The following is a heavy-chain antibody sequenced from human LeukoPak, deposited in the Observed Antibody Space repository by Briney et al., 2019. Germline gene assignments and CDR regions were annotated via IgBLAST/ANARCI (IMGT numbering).Heavy chain of an antibody. J-gene: IGHJ6*02. Sequence: GGSLRLSCAASGFTFSSYSMNWVRQAPGKGLEWVSYISSSSSTIYYADSVKGRFTISRDNAKNSLYLQMNSLRAEDTAVYYCAREIQDVELLWFGELLSVYGMDVWGQGTTVTVSS. V-gene: IGHV3-48*04. CDR2: ISSSSSTI. D-gene: IGHD3-10*01. CDR1: GFTFSSYS. CDR3: AREIQDVELLWFGELLSVYGMDV.